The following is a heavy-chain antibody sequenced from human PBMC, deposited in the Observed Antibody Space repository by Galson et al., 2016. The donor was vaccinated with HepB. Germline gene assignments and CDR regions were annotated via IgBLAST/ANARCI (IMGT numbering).Heavy chain of an antibody. CDR1: GDSISSGGYY. D-gene: IGHD2-15*01. CDR3: VRGAYCSGGTGSSGRGDNWFDP. CDR2: IYYSGRT. V-gene: IGHV4-31*03. J-gene: IGHJ5*02. Sequence: TLSLTCTVSGDSISSGGYYWTRIRQRPGKGLEWIGSIYYSGRTYYSPSLKRRASISVDTSTNHFSLKLRSVTAADTALYYCVRGAYCSGGTGSSGRGDNWFDPWGQGTLVTVSS.